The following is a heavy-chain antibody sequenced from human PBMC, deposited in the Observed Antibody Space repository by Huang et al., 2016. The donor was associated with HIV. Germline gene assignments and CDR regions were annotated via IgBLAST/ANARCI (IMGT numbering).Heavy chain of an antibody. CDR3: ARGPDYYDSSGREAFDI. D-gene: IGHD3-22*01. Sequence: QVQLQQWGAGLLKPSETLSLTCAVYGGSFSCYYWSWIRQPPGKGLEWIGEINHSGSTNYNPSHKSLVTISVDTAKTQFSLKLNSVTAADTAVYYCARGPDYYDSSGREAFDIWGQGTMVTVSS. J-gene: IGHJ3*02. CDR2: INHSGST. V-gene: IGHV4-34*01. CDR1: GGSFSCYY.